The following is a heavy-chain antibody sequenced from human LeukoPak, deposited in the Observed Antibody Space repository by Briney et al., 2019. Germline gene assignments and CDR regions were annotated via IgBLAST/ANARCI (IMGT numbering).Heavy chain of an antibody. J-gene: IGHJ4*02. D-gene: IGHD3-22*01. CDR1: CGSISTSNYY. Sequence: NPSETLSLTCSVSCGSISTSNYYWGWIRQPPGKGLEWIANIYYSGRTYYNPSLKSRVTISMDTSKNQFSLKLSSVTAADTAVYYCARLYYYDSSGPPLWGQGTLVTVSS. CDR3: ARLYYYDSSGPPL. V-gene: IGHV4-39*01. CDR2: IYYSGRT.